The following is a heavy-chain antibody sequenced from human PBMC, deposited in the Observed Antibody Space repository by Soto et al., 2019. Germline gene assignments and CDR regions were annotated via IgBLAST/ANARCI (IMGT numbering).Heavy chain of an antibody. CDR2: INHSGST. CDR1: GGSFSGYY. D-gene: IGHD5-12*01. J-gene: IGHJ3*02. Sequence: QVQLQQWGAGLLKPSETLSLTCAVYGGSFSGYYWSWIRQPPGKGLEWIGEINHSGSTNYNPSLKSRVTISVHTSKNQFSLKLSSVTAADTAVYYCARGSLLIVATIKGGPAFDIWGQGTMVTVSS. V-gene: IGHV4-34*01. CDR3: ARGSLLIVATIKGGPAFDI.